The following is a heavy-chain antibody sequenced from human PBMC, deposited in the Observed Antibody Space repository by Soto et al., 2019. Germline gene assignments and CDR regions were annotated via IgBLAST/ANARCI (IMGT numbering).Heavy chain of an antibody. CDR3: ARACSGGSCSYYYYGMDV. V-gene: IGHV1-18*01. D-gene: IGHD2-15*01. J-gene: IGHJ6*02. CDR1: GYTFTSYG. CDR2: ISAYNGNT. Sequence: QVQLVQSGAEVKKPGASVKVSCKASGYTFTSYGISWVRQAPGQGLEWMGWISAYNGNTNYAQKLQGRVTMTTDTATSTAYMELRSLRSDDTAVYYCARACSGGSCSYYYYGMDVWGQGTTVTVSS.